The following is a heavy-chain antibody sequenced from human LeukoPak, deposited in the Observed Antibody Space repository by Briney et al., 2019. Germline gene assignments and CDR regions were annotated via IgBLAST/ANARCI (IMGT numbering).Heavy chain of an antibody. CDR1: GGSISSHY. D-gene: IGHD4-23*01. Sequence: SETLSLTCTVSGGSISSHYWSWIRQPPGKGLEWIGYIYYRGSTNYNPSLKSRVTISVDTSKNQFSLKLSSVTAADTAVYYCARETTVVTPGRSDVFDIWGQGTMVTVSS. J-gene: IGHJ3*02. CDR2: IYYRGST. CDR3: ARETTVVTPGRSDVFDI. V-gene: IGHV4-59*11.